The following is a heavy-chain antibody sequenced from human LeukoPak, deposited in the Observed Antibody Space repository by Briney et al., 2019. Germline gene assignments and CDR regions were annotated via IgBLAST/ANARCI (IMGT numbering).Heavy chain of an antibody. J-gene: IGHJ4*02. CDR3: AREGDYYDSSGYQTY. D-gene: IGHD3-22*01. V-gene: IGHV1-18*01. CDR2: ISAYNGNT. Sequence: ASVKVSCKASGYTLTSYGISWVRQAPGQGLEWMGWISAYNGNTNYAQKLQGRVTMTTDTSTSTAYMELRSLRSDDTAVYYCAREGDYYDSSGYQTYWGQGTLVTVSS. CDR1: GYTLTSYG.